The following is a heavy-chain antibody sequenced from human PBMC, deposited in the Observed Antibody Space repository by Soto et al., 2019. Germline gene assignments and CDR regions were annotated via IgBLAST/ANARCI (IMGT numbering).Heavy chain of an antibody. D-gene: IGHD3-16*01. CDR3: ARANRFGIKFGGEAAHSYNWFDP. Sequence: QVQLVQSGAEVKKPGSSVKVSCKASGGTFSSYAISWVRQAPGHGLEWMGGLIPIFGTANYAQKFQGRVTITADESTSTAYMALSSLRSEDTAVYYCARANRFGIKFGGEAAHSYNWFDPWGQGTPVTVSS. CDR1: GGTFSSYA. J-gene: IGHJ5*02. V-gene: IGHV1-69*12. CDR2: LIPIFGTA.